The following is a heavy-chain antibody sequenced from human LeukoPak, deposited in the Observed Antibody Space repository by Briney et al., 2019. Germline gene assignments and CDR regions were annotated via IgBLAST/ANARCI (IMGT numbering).Heavy chain of an antibody. V-gene: IGHV3-30*01. CDR3: ARDAVSFQSSPFDY. CDR1: GFTFSSYT. J-gene: IGHJ4*02. CDR2: ISYDGSNK. Sequence: PGRSLRLSCAASGFTFSSYTMHWVRQAPGKGLEWVAVISYDGSNKYYADSVKGRFTISRDNSKNTLYLQMNSLRAEDTAVYYCARDAVSFQSSPFDYSGQGTLVTVFS. D-gene: IGHD2-2*01.